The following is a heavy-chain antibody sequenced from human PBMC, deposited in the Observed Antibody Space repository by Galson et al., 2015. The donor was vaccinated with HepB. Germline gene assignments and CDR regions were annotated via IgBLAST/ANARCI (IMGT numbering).Heavy chain of an antibody. CDR2: ISNSGTST. J-gene: IGHJ4*02. Sequence: SLRLSCAASGFTLSSSAMSWVRQAPGKGLEWVSGISNSGTSTYYADSVRGRFTVSRDISKNNLYLQMNSLRAEDTAVYYCAKLFRRGYSYGLPVGYFDYWGRGTLVTVSS. CDR1: GFTLSSSA. D-gene: IGHD5-18*01. CDR3: AKLFRRGYSYGLPVGYFDY. V-gene: IGHV3-23*01.